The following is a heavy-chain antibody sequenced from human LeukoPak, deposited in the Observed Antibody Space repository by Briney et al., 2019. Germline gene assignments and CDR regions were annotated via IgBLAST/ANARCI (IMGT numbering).Heavy chain of an antibody. CDR3: ARGGLRFSLLGYAFDI. J-gene: IGHJ3*02. CDR1: GYTFTSYD. Sequence: ASVKVSCKASGYTFTSYDSNWVRQATGQGLEWMGWMNPNSGNTGYAQKFQGRVTITRNTSISTAYMELSSLRSEDTAVYYCARGGLRFSLLGYAFDIWGQGTMVTVSS. CDR2: MNPNSGNT. V-gene: IGHV1-8*03. D-gene: IGHD3-3*01.